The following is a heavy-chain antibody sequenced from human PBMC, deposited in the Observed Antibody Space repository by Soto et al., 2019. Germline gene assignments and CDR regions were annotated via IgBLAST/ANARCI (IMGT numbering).Heavy chain of an antibody. V-gene: IGHV1-3*01. Sequence: ASVKASCKASGDTFTSYAMHWVRQAPGQRLEWMGWINAGNGNTKYSQKFQGRVTITRDTSASTAYMELSSLRSEDTAVYYCATLTLIVATTNFDYWGQGALVTVSS. J-gene: IGHJ4*02. CDR1: GDTFTSYA. D-gene: IGHD5-12*01. CDR2: INAGNGNT. CDR3: ATLTLIVATTNFDY.